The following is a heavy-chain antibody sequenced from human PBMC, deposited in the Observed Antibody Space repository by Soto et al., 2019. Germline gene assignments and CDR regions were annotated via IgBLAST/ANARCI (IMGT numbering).Heavy chain of an antibody. J-gene: IGHJ6*02. CDR3: AKQEVLLWFGEFLDYYGMDV. CDR2: ISYDGSNK. CDR1: GFTFSSYG. V-gene: IGHV3-30*18. D-gene: IGHD3-10*01. Sequence: GGSLRLSCAASGFTFSSYGMHLVRQAPGKGLEWVAVISYDGSNKYYADSVKGRFTISRDNSKNTLYLQMNSLRAEDTAVYYCAKQEVLLWFGEFLDYYGMDVWGQGTTVTVSS.